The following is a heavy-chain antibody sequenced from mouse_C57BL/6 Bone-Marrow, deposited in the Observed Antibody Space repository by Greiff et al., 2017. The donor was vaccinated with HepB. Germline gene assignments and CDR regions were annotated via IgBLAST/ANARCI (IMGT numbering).Heavy chain of an antibody. CDR2: IYPGDGDT. CDR1: GYAFSSSW. J-gene: IGHJ4*01. Sequence: QVQLQQSGPELVKPGASVKISCKASGYAFSSSWMNWVKQRPGKGLEWIGRIYPGDGDTNYNGKFKGKATLTADKSSSTAYMQLSSLTSEDSAVYFGARRGYSNVYAMDYWGQGTSVTVSS. CDR3: ARRGYSNVYAMDY. D-gene: IGHD2-5*01. V-gene: IGHV1-82*01.